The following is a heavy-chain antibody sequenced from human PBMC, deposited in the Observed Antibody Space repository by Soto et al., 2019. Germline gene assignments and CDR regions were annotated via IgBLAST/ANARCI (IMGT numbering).Heavy chain of an antibody. Sequence: ASVKVSCKASGYTFTGYYMHWVRQAPGQGLEWMGWINPNSGGTNYAQKFQGRVTMTRDTSTSTAYMELSRLRSDDTAVYYCARDHPSTRVGAKYDYWGQGTLVTVSS. V-gene: IGHV1-2*02. D-gene: IGHD1-26*01. CDR2: INPNSGGT. J-gene: IGHJ4*02. CDR3: ARDHPSTRVGAKYDY. CDR1: GYTFTGYY.